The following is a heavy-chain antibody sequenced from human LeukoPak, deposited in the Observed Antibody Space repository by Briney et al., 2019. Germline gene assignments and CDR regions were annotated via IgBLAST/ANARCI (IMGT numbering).Heavy chain of an antibody. CDR2: INNSGST. J-gene: IGHJ6*03. Sequence: SETLSLTCAVYGGSFSNYYWSWIRQPPGKGLEWIGEINNSGSTNYNPSLKSRVTISVDTSKNQFSLKLSSVTAADTAVYYCARGYCSGGSCYSYYYYNYMDVWGKGTTVTVSS. CDR1: GGSFSNYY. D-gene: IGHD2-15*01. CDR3: ARGYCSGGSCYSYYYYNYMDV. V-gene: IGHV4-34*01.